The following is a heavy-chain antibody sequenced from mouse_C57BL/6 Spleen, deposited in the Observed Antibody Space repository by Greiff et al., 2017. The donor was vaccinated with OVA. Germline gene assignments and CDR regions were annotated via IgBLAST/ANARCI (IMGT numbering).Heavy chain of an antibody. CDR1: GYTFTSYW. V-gene: IGHV1-55*01. D-gene: IGHD2-4*01. Sequence: QVQLQQPGAELVKPGASVKMSCKASGYTFTSYWITWVKQRPGQGLEWIGDIYPGSGSTNYNEKFKSKATLTVDTSSSTAYMQLSSLTSEDSAVYYCARRGYDDYENYYAMDYWGQGTSVTVSS. J-gene: IGHJ4*01. CDR3: ARRGYDDYENYYAMDY. CDR2: IYPGSGST.